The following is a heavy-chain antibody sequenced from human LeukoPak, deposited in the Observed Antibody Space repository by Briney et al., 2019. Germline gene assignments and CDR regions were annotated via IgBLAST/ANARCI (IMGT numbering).Heavy chain of an antibody. J-gene: IGHJ6*02. D-gene: IGHD3-10*01. CDR3: AKDRYYASGSPTRHYYGMDV. V-gene: IGHV3-21*01. Sequence: KPGGSLRLSCAASGFTFSTYSMNWVRQAPGKGLEWVSFISSGSTYIYYADSVKGRFTISRDNAKNSLYLQMNSLRADDTAVYYCAKDRYYASGSPTRHYYGMDVWGQGTTVTVSS. CDR1: GFTFSTYS. CDR2: ISSGSTYI.